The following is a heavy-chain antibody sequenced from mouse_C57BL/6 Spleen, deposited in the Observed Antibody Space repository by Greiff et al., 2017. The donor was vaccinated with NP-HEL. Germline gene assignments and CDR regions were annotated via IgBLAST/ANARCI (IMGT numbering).Heavy chain of an antibody. Sequence: VQLQQPGAELVRPGSSVKLSCKASGYTFTSYWMDWVKQRPGQGLEWIGNIYPSDSETHYNQKFKDKATLTVDKSSSTAYMQLSSLTSEDSAVYYCARGEYGSSYDAYWGQGTLVTVSA. CDR2: IYPSDSET. V-gene: IGHV1-61*01. J-gene: IGHJ3*01. D-gene: IGHD1-1*01. CDR3: ARGEYGSSYDAY. CDR1: GYTFTSYW.